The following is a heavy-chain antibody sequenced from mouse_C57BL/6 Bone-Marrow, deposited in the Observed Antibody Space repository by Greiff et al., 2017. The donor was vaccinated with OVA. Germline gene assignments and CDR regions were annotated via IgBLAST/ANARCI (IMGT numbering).Heavy chain of an antibody. D-gene: IGHD2-10*02. CDR1: GFNIKDDY. J-gene: IGHJ2*01. CDR2: IDPENGDT. CDR3: TPYGNYDY. Sequence: VQLQQSGAELVRPGASVKLSCTASGFNIKDDYMHWVKQRPAQGLEWIGWIDPENGDTEYASKFQGKATITADTSSNTAYLQLSSLTSEDTAVYYCTPYGNYDYWGQGTTLTVSS. V-gene: IGHV14-4*01.